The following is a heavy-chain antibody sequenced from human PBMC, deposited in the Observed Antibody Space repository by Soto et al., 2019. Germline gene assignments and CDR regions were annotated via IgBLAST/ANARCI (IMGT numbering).Heavy chain of an antibody. D-gene: IGHD6-19*01. V-gene: IGHV3-23*01. CDR3: ANADGQQWLIPHLDN. CDR1: GFNFKKFA. Sequence: EVQLLESGGGVVQPGGSLSLSCVASGFNFKKFAMAWVRQAAGVVLEWVSGISCSGGSASYADSVKGRFSIARDDSKNTRSVQLNSLRVEHTAQYYWANADGQQWLIPHLDNWGQGTLVTVS. J-gene: IGHJ4*02. CDR2: ISCSGGSA.